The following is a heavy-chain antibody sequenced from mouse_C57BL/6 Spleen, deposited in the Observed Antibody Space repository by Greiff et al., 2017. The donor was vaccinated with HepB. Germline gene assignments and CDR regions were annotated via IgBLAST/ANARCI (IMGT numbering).Heavy chain of an antibody. CDR1: GFTFSDAW. CDR3: TGATVVATPAWFAY. V-gene: IGHV6-6*01. J-gene: IGHJ3*01. Sequence: EVMLVESGGGLVQPGGSMKLSCAASGFTFSDAWMDWVRQSPEKGLEWVAEIRNKANNHATYYAESVKGRFTISRDDSKSSVYLQMNSLRAEDTGIYYCTGATVVATPAWFAYWGQGTLVTVSA. D-gene: IGHD1-1*01. CDR2: IRNKANNHAT.